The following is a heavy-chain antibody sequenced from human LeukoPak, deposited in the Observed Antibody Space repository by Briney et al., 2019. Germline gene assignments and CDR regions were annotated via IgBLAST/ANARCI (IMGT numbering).Heavy chain of an antibody. CDR2: ISSSGSTI. Sequence: PGGSLRLSCAASGFTVSDYYISWIRQAPGKGLEWVSYISSSGSTIYYADSVKGRFTISRDNAKNSLYLQMNSLRAEDTAVYYCARDEYGFGDGYNSGYYFDYWGQGTLVTVSS. D-gene: IGHD5-24*01. V-gene: IGHV3-11*01. J-gene: IGHJ4*02. CDR1: GFTVSDYY. CDR3: ARDEYGFGDGYNSGYYFDY.